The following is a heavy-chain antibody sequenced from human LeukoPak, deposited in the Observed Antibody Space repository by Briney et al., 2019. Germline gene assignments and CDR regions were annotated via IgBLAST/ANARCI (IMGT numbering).Heavy chain of an antibody. CDR3: ARVKFSGYDRRIDY. CDR1: GYTFTSYD. J-gene: IGHJ4*02. CDR2: MNPNSGNT. D-gene: IGHD5-12*01. Sequence: ASVKVSCKSSGYTFTSYDINWVRQATGQGLDGMGWMNPNSGNTGYAQKFQGRVTMTRNTSISTAYMELRSLRSEDTAVYYCARVKFSGYDRRIDYWGQGTLVTVSS. V-gene: IGHV1-8*01.